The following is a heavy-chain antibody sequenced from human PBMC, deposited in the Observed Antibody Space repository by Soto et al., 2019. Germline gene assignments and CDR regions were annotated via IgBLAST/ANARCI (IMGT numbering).Heavy chain of an antibody. D-gene: IGHD6-13*01. CDR3: ASHSSSWYFYY. CDR1: GGSISSSSYY. V-gene: IGHV4-39*01. Sequence: QLQLQESGPGLVKPSETLSLTCTVSGGSISSSSYYWGWIRQPPGKGLEWIGSIYYSGSTYYNPSLKSRVTISVDTSKNQFSLKLSSVTAADTAVYYCASHSSSWYFYYWGQGTLVTVSS. J-gene: IGHJ4*02. CDR2: IYYSGST.